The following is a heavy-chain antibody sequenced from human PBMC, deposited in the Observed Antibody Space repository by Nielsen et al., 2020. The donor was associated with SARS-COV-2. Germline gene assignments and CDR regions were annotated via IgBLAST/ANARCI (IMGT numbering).Heavy chain of an antibody. D-gene: IGHD2-21*02. J-gene: IGHJ3*02. V-gene: IGHV4-34*01. Sequence: SQTLSLTRAVYGGSFSGYYWSWIRQPPGKGLEWIGEINHSGSTNYNPSLKSRVTISVDTSKNQFSLKLSSVTAADTAVYYCARGGGDFAFDIWGQGTKVTVSS. CDR3: ARGGGDFAFDI. CDR1: GGSFSGYY. CDR2: INHSGST.